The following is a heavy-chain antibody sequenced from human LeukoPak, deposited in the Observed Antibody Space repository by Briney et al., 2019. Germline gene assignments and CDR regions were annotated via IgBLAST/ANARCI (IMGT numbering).Heavy chain of an antibody. CDR2: INWNGGST. CDR3: ARGAVGNTNAFDI. J-gene: IGHJ3*02. Sequence: GGSLRLSCAASGVTFDDYGMSWVRQAPGKGLEWVSGINWNGGSTGYADSVKGRFTISRDNAKNSLFLLMNSLRAEDTALYHCARGAVGNTNAFDIWGQGTMVTVSS. V-gene: IGHV3-20*01. CDR1: GVTFDDYG. D-gene: IGHD1-26*01.